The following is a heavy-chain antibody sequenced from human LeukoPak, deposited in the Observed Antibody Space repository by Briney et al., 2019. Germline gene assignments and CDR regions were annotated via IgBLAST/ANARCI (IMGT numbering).Heavy chain of an antibody. Sequence: GGSLRLSCAASGFTFSSYAMSWVRQAPGKGLEWVSVTYSGGSTYYADSVKGRFTISRDNSKNTLYLQMNSLRAEDTAVYYCARAYYYDSSGYSALDYWGQGTLVTVSS. CDR3: ARAYYYDSSGYSALDY. J-gene: IGHJ4*02. V-gene: IGHV3-53*01. CDR1: GFTFSSYA. D-gene: IGHD3-22*01. CDR2: TYSGGST.